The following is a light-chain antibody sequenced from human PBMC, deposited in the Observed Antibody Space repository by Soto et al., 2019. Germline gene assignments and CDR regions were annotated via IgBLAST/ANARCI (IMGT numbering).Light chain of an antibody. CDR2: DVT. J-gene: IGLJ1*01. CDR3: CSYGDTNTIYV. CDR1: NSDLGNHNY. V-gene: IGLV2-11*01. Sequence: AMTQPRAVSWSPGQSLTISFTENNSDLGNHNYVSCFQQHPGKAPKLIIFDVTRRPSGVPDRFSGSQSGNRASLTISVLQAHDEPDYYCCSYGDTNTIYVFGTGTKVTGL.